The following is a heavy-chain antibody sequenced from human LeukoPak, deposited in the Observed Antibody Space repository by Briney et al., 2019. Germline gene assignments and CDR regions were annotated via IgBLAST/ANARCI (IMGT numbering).Heavy chain of an antibody. CDR2: IIPIFGTA. Sequence: GASVKVSCKASGGTFSSYAISWVRQAPGQGLEWMGGIIPIFGTANYAQKFQGRVTITADKSTSTAYMELSSLRSEDTAVYYCARDLRELRYFDWLFPAGALWGYWGQGTLVTVSS. V-gene: IGHV1-69*06. CDR3: ARDLRELRYFDWLFPAGALWGY. CDR1: GGTFSSYA. D-gene: IGHD3-9*01. J-gene: IGHJ4*02.